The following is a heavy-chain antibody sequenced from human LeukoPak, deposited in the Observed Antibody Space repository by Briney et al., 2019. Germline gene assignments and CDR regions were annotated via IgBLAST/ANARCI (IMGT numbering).Heavy chain of an antibody. V-gene: IGHV3-33*01. CDR3: ARDVGNFGSGSSYFDS. CDR1: GFTFSSYG. J-gene: IGHJ4*02. D-gene: IGHD3-10*01. CDR2: IWYDGSQK. Sequence: GGSLRLSCTPSGFTFSSYGFHWVRQAPGKGLEWVAVIWYDGSQKYYADSVKGRFTISRDNSKNTLSLQMNSLRAEDTAVYYCARDVGNFGSGSSYFDSWGQGTLVTVSS.